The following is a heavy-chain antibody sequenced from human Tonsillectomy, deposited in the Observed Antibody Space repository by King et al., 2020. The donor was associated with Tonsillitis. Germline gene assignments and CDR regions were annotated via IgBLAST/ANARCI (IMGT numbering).Heavy chain of an antibody. D-gene: IGHD3-22*01. Sequence: VQLVESGGGLVKPGGSLRLSCAASGFTFSSYSMNWVRQAPGKGLEWVSSISSSSCDIYYADSVKGRFTISRDNAKNSLYLQMNSLRAEDTAVYYCARGYYYDSSGSPFDYWGQGTLVTVSS. CDR1: GFTFSSYS. V-gene: IGHV3-21*01. CDR2: ISSSSCDI. CDR3: ARGYYYDSSGSPFDY. J-gene: IGHJ4*02.